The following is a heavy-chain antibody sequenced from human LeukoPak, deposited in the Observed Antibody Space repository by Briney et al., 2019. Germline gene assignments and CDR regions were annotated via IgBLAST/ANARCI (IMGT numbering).Heavy chain of an antibody. D-gene: IGHD3-10*01. CDR2: IYYSGST. V-gene: IGHV4-31*03. CDR3: ARLWFGKHTAGGPRNFDY. CDR1: GGSISSGGYY. Sequence: SQTLSLTCTVSGGSISSGGYYWSWIRQHPGKGLEWIGYIYYSGSTYYNPSLKSRVTISVDTSKNQFSLKLSSVTAADTAVYYCARLWFGKHTAGGPRNFDYWGQGTLVTVSS. J-gene: IGHJ4*02.